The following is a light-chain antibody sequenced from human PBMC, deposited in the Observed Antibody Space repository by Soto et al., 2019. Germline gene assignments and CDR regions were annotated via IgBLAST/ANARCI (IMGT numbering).Light chain of an antibody. Sequence: AVQVTQSPSSLYASVGDRVTITCRASQAIRNDLGWYQQKPGKAPKLLIYAASTLQSGVPSRFSGSGFGTDFTLTISSLQPEDFATYYCLQDFNYFSFGQGTRLEI. J-gene: IGKJ5*01. V-gene: IGKV1-6*01. CDR3: LQDFNYFS. CDR1: QAIRND. CDR2: AAS.